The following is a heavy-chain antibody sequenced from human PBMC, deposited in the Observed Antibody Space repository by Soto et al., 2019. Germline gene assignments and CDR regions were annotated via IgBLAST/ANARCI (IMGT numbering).Heavy chain of an antibody. CDR2: ISSSSSTI. D-gene: IGHD3-16*01. CDR3: ASLSAQVLGNMYV. V-gene: IGHV3-48*01. J-gene: IGHJ6*03. CDR1: GFTFSSYS. Sequence: EVQLVESGGGLVQPGGSLRLSCAASGFTFSSYSMNWVRQAPGKGLEWVSYISSSSSTIYYADSVKGRFTISRDNATNSLYLQMNSMRAEETAVDYCASLSAQVLGNMYVWGKGTTVTVSS.